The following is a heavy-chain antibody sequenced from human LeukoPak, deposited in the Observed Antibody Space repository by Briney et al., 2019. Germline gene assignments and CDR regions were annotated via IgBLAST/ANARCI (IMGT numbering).Heavy chain of an antibody. CDR2: IDGSGSST. CDR1: GFSLSSSV. J-gene: IGHJ3*02. D-gene: IGHD3-22*01. V-gene: IGHV3-64*01. CDR3: AREGHSSGNCGMFDI. Sequence: GGSLRLACAASGFSLSSSVMHWVRQGPWKGLEYVSCIDGSGSSTHYANSLKDRFTISKDNSKNTLYLQMGSLRVEDMAVYYCAREGHSSGNCGMFDIWGQGTMVTVSS.